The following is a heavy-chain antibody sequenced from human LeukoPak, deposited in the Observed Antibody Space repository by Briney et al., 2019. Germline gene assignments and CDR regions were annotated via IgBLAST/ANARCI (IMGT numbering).Heavy chain of an antibody. Sequence: GGSLRLSCAASGFTFSSCWMTWVRQAPGKGLEWVASIVEDGSQKYYVNSVKGRFTTSRDNAKNSLYLQMNSLEAEDTAVYHCARDFGDYGDYGGDGMDVWGQGTTVTVSS. CDR3: ARDFGDYGDYGGDGMDV. J-gene: IGHJ6*02. D-gene: IGHD4-17*01. CDR1: GFTFSSCW. V-gene: IGHV3-7*01. CDR2: IVEDGSQK.